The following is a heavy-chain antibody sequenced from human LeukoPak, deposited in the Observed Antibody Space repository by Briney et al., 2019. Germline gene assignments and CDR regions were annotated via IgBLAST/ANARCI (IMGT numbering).Heavy chain of an antibody. CDR3: AKDGGSIAAQYDY. CDR1: GFTFSDYA. J-gene: IGHJ4*02. CDR2: ITFTGGAT. V-gene: IGHV3-23*01. Sequence: GGSLRLSCEASGFTFSDYAMSWVRQAPGKGLEWVSSITFTGGATYYADSMRGRFTISRDNSKNTLYLQMNSLRVDATAVYYCAKDGGSIAAQYDYWGQGALVTVPS. D-gene: IGHD2-15*01.